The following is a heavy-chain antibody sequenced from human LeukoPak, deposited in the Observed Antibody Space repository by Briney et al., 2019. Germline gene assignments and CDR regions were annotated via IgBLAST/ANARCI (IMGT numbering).Heavy chain of an antibody. CDR3: ARENPSGYYNRPIDY. CDR1: GASISSYY. J-gene: IGHJ4*02. CDR2: IYYSGSI. V-gene: IGHV4-59*01. D-gene: IGHD3-22*01. Sequence: SETLSLACTVSGASISSYYWSWIRQPPGKGLEWIGDIYYSGSIKYNPSLKSRVTMSVDTSKNQFSLKLSSVTAADTAIYYCARENPSGYYNRPIDYWGQGTLVTVSS.